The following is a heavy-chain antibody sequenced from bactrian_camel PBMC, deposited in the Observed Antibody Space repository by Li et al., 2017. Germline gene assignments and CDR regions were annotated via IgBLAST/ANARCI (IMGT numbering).Heavy chain of an antibody. D-gene: IGHD6*01. V-gene: IGHV3S63*01. J-gene: IGHJ4*01. CDR1: AYTPANVR. CDR2: IHSRYGNT. Sequence: HVQLEESGGGSVQAGGSLRLSCAFDAYTPANVRMAWFRQNPGKEREGVAYIHSRYGNTAYDDSVRGRFTIAKDNAKNVWYLQMSSQNPEDTAMYYCAAERGTYSSSLCIRRLRHVGRTAQGTQVTVS.